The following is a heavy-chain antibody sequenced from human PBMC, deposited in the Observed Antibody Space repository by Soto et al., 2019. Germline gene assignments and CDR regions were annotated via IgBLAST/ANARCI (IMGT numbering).Heavy chain of an antibody. J-gene: IGHJ4*02. V-gene: IGHV4-31*03. D-gene: IGHD4-4*01. CDR3: ARDRRGSTVTQD. Sequence: QVQLQESGPGLVKPSQTLSLSCTVSGGSISSGGYYWSWIRQRPGKGLEWLGYIYDNGGTYYNPSLKSRVTISGDTSKNQISLKLSSVTAADTAVYYCARDRRGSTVTQDWGQGTLVTVSS. CDR2: IYDNGGT. CDR1: GGSISSGGYY.